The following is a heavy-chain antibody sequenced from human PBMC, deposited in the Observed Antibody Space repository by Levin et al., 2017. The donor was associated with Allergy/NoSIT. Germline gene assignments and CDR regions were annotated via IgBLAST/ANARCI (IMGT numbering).Heavy chain of an antibody. CDR2: ISYDGSNK. J-gene: IGHJ5*02. CDR1: GFTFSSYG. Sequence: GESLKISCAASGFTFSSYGMHWVRQAPGKGLEWVAVISYDGSNKYYADSVKGRFTISRDNSKNTLYLQMNSLRAEDTAVYYCAKGKDRHGIFWFDPWGQGTLVTVSS. CDR3: AKGKDRHGIFWFDP. V-gene: IGHV3-30*18. D-gene: IGHD2-15*01.